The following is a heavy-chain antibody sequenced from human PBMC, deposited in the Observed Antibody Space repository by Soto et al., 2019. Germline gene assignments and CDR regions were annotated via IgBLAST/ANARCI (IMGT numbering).Heavy chain of an antibody. D-gene: IGHD4-17*01. CDR1: GFTVSSNY. CDR2: IYSGGST. Sequence: GGSLRLSCAASGFTVSSNYMSWVRRAPGKGLEWVSVIYSGGSTYYADSVKGRFTISRDNSKNTLYLQMNSLRAEDTAVYYCARGPPAAYDYGDYVIVREDYYGMDVWGQGTTVTVSS. CDR3: ARGPPAAYDYGDYVIVREDYYGMDV. J-gene: IGHJ6*02. V-gene: IGHV3-53*01.